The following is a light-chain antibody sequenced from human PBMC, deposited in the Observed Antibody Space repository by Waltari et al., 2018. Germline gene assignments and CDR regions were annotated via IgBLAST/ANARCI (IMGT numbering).Light chain of an antibody. CDR1: SSDVGTYNY. J-gene: IGLJ1*01. V-gene: IGLV2-14*01. Sequence: QSALTQPASVSGSPGQSITISCTGTSSDVGTYNYVSWSQQYPGKAPTLVIYEVTNRPSGVSVRFSGSKSGSSASLTISGLQPDDEAHYYCSSYTSATTLVVFGPGTWVTV. CDR3: SSYTSATTLVV. CDR2: EVT.